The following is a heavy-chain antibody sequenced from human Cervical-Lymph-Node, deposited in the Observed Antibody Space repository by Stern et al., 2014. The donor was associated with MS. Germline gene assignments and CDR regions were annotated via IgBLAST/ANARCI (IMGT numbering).Heavy chain of an antibody. V-gene: IGHV4-39*01. CDR2: IYNGRTT. D-gene: IGHD1-26*01. J-gene: IGHJ5*02. Sequence: QLQLQESGPGLVKPSETLSLTCNVSGGSINSGSYYWGWIRQPPGRGLEWIGNIYNGRTTFYTPSLKSRISSSIITSNNQFSLMLDSVTAADTAVYYCVRRRLGGEFDPWGPGTLVTVSS. CDR3: VRRRLGGEFDP. CDR1: GGSINSGSYY.